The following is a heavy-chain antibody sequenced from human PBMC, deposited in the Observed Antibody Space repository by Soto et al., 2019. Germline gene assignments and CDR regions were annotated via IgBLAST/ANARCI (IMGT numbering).Heavy chain of an antibody. J-gene: IGHJ4*02. CDR3: AKDAHDSGDY. V-gene: IGHV3-30*18. CDR2: ISYDGSNK. Sequence: QVQLVESGGGVVQPGRSLRLSCAASGFTFSSYGMHWVRQAPGKGLEWVAVISYDGSNKYYADSVKGRFTISRDNSKNTLYLQMNSLRAEDTAVYYCAKDAHDSGDYWGQGTLVTVSS. D-gene: IGHD3-3*01. CDR1: GFTFSSYG.